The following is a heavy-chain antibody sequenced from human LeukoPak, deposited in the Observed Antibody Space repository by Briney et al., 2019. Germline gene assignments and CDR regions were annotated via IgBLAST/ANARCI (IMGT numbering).Heavy chain of an antibody. J-gene: IGHJ4*02. CDR1: GFTFINHA. V-gene: IGHV3-23*01. Sequence: PGASLRLSCAASGFTFINHAMSWVRQAPGKGLEWVSGIKGRFIISRDNSKNTLYLQANSLRAEDTAEYYCARHYDKSALRYFDYWGQGTLAIVSS. CDR2: I. CDR3: ARHYDKSALRYFDY. D-gene: IGHD3-22*01.